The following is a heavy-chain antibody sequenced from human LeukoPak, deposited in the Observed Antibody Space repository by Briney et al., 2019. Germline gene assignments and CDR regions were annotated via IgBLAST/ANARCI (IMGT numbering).Heavy chain of an antibody. V-gene: IGHV3-23*01. CDR3: ARDANYHVSSDYYDAFDI. CDR1: GFTFTTYA. CDR2: ISASGGSP. Sequence: PGGSLRLSCATSGFTFTTYAMSWVRQAPGKGLEWVSVISASGGSPYYADSVKGRFTISRDNSKNTLFLQMNSLRAEDTAVYYCARDANYHVSSDYYDAFDIWGQGTMVTVSS. D-gene: IGHD3-22*01. J-gene: IGHJ3*02.